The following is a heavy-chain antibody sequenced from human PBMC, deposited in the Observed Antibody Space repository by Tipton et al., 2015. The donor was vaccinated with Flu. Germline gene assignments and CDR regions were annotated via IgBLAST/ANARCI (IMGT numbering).Heavy chain of an antibody. V-gene: IGHV5-51*03. CDR1: GYTFSSYW. D-gene: IGHD1-26*01. CDR2: IYPGDSKT. Sequence: QLVQSGAEVKKPGESVKISCEGSGYTFSSYWIAWVRQMPGKGLEWMGIIYPGDSKTKFSPSFQGQVTISADKSISTTYLQWSSLKASDTAMYYCVRGRNGYFEYWSHGILVTVSS. J-gene: IGHJ4*01. CDR3: VRGRNGYFEY.